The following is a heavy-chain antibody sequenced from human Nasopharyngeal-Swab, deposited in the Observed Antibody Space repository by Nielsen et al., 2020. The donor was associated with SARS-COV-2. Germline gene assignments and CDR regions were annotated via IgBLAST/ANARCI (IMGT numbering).Heavy chain of an antibody. CDR1: GFTFSSYE. Sequence: GGSLRLSCAASGFTFSSYEMNWVRQAPGKGLEWISYISSSGSTIYYADSVKGRFTISRDDAKNSLFLQMNSLRAEDTAVYYCAKAVWKGPAALFDYWGQGTLVTVSS. CDR2: ISSSGSTI. V-gene: IGHV3-48*03. D-gene: IGHD2-2*01. CDR3: AKAVWKGPAALFDY. J-gene: IGHJ4*02.